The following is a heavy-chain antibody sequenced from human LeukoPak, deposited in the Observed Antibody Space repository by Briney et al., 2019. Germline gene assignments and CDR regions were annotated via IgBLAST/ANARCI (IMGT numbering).Heavy chain of an antibody. J-gene: IGHJ4*02. CDR2: INPNSGDT. CDR3: APSAAEFYFDY. V-gene: IGHV1-2*02. CDR1: GYTXTGYY. Sequence: ASVKVSCKTSGYTXTGYYMHWMRQAPGQGLEWMGWINPNSGDTNYAQKFQGRVTMTRDTSISTAYVELSWLRSDDTAVYYCAPSAAEFYFDYWGQGTLVTVSS. D-gene: IGHD6-13*01.